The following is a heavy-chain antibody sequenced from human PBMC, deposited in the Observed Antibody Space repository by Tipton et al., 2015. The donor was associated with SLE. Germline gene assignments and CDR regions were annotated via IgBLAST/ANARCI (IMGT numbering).Heavy chain of an antibody. CDR3: ARDRPKASGLFGETSYFVY. Sequence: TLSLTCTVSGGSISSYYWSWIRQPAGKGLEWIGRIYTSGSTNYHPSLKSRVTMSVDTSKNQFSLKLSSVTAADTAVYYCARDRPKASGLFGETSYFVYWGEGTQVTVSS. J-gene: IGHJ4*02. V-gene: IGHV4-4*07. CDR1: GGSISSYY. CDR2: IYTSGST. D-gene: IGHD3-3*01.